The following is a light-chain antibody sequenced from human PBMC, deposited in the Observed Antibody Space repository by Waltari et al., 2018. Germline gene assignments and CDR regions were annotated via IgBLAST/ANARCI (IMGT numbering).Light chain of an antibody. J-gene: IGLJ2*01. CDR3: QAWDSSTAVV. CDR2: QDS. CDR1: KLGDTY. Sequence: SYELTQPPSASVPPGQTASICCSGDKLGDTYACWYQQKPGQSPVLVIYQDSKRPSGIPERFSGSNSGNTATLTISGTQAMDEADYYCQAWDSSTAVVFGGGTKLTVL. V-gene: IGLV3-1*01.